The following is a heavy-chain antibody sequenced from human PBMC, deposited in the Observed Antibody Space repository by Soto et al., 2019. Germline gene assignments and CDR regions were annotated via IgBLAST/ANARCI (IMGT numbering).Heavy chain of an antibody. CDR1: GGSISSSSYY. Sequence: QLQLQESGPGQVKPSETLSLTCTVSGGSISSSSYYCGWIRQPPGKGLEWIGSIYYSGSTYYNPSLKSRVTISVDTSKNQFSLKLSSVTAADTAVYYCARQTDDAFDIWGQGTMVTVSS. CDR2: IYYSGST. CDR3: ARQTDDAFDI. V-gene: IGHV4-39*01. J-gene: IGHJ3*02.